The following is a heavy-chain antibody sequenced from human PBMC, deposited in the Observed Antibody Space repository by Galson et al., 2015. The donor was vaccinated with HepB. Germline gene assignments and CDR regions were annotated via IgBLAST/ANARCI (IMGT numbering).Heavy chain of an antibody. CDR2: IYWNDDK. Sequence: PALVKPTQTLTLTCTFSGFSLSTSGVGVGWIRQPPGKALEWLALIYWNDDKRYSPSLKSRLTITKDTSKNQVVLTMTNMDPVDTATYYCARITGTSPFDYWGQGTLVTVSS. J-gene: IGHJ4*02. V-gene: IGHV2-5*01. CDR1: GFSLSTSGVG. D-gene: IGHD1/OR15-1a*01. CDR3: ARITGTSPFDY.